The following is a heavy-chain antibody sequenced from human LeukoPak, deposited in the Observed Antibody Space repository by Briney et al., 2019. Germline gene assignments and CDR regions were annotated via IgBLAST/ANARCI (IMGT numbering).Heavy chain of an antibody. D-gene: IGHD3-10*01. CDR1: GYSISSGYY. J-gene: IGHJ4*02. CDR3: AEYTYGSGSYYKFDY. CDR2: IYHSGST. Sequence: SETLSLTCAVSGYSISSGYYWGWIRQPPGKGLEWIGSIYHSGSTYYNPSLKSRVTISVDTSKNQFSLKLSSVTAADTAVYYCAEYTYGSGSYYKFDYWGQGTLVTVSS. V-gene: IGHV4-38-2*01.